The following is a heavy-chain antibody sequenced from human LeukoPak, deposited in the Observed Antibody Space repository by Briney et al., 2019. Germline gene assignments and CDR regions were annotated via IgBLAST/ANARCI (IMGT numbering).Heavy chain of an antibody. CDR1: GFTFSSYA. V-gene: IGHV3-23*01. CDR2: ISGSGGST. CDR3: AKGWSWYGDNWFDP. D-gene: IGHD6-13*01. Sequence: SGGSLRLSCAASGFTFSSYAMSCVRQAPGKGLEWVSAISGSGGSTYYADSVKGRINTSRDTSKTTLYLQMNSLRAEDTAVYYCAKGWSWYGDNWFDPWGQGTLVTVSS. J-gene: IGHJ5*02.